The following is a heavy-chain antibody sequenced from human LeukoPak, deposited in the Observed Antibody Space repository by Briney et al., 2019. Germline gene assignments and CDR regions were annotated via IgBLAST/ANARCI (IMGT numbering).Heavy chain of an antibody. CDR2: IYYSGST. J-gene: IGHJ4*02. D-gene: IGHD6-19*01. Sequence: SETLSLTCTVSGGSISSYYWSWLRQPTGKGLEWVGYIYYSGSTNYNPSLKSRVTISVDKSKNQFSLKLSSVTAADTAMYYCARAVSGRFDYWGQGTLVTVSS. V-gene: IGHV4-59*08. CDR1: GGSISSYY. CDR3: ARAVSGRFDY.